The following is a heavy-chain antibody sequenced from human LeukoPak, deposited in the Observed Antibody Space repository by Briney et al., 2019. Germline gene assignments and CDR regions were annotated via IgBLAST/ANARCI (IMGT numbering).Heavy chain of an antibody. CDR1: GYTFTGYY. D-gene: IGHD3-22*01. J-gene: IGHJ6*03. V-gene: IGHV1-69*06. Sequence: AASVKVSCKASGYTFTGYYMHWVRQAPGQGLEWMGGIIPIFGTGNYAQKFQGRVTITADKSTSTAYMELSSLRSEDTAVYYCARVPNVITMIPSYYYMDVWGKGTTVTVSS. CDR3: ARVPNVITMIPSYYYMDV. CDR2: IIPIFGTG.